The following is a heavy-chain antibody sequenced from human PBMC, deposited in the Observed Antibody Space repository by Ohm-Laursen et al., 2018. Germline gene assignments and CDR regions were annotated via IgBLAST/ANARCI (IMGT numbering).Heavy chain of an antibody. CDR2: ISGSGTNT. Sequence: GSLRLSCTASGFTFSSYAMSWVRQAPGKGLEWVSSISGSGTNTYYADSVKGRFTISRDNSKNTLYLQMNSLRAEDTAVYYCAKSRSSSWSFDYWGQGTLVTVSS. J-gene: IGHJ4*02. CDR3: AKSRSSSWSFDY. CDR1: GFTFSSYA. D-gene: IGHD6-13*01. V-gene: IGHV3-23*01.